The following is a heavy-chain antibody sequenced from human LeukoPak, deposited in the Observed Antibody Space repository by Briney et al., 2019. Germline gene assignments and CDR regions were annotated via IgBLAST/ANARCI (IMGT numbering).Heavy chain of an antibody. Sequence: GGSLRLSCAASGFTFNNCGMSWVRRAPGKGLEWVSTITTSGDNKYYADSVKGRFTISRDNSKNTLILQMSSLRAEDSALYYCAKGATRGYYLALDFWGQGALVTVSS. V-gene: IGHV3-23*01. CDR3: AKGATRGYYLALDF. CDR2: ITTSGDNK. D-gene: IGHD2-15*01. CDR1: GFTFNNCG. J-gene: IGHJ4*02.